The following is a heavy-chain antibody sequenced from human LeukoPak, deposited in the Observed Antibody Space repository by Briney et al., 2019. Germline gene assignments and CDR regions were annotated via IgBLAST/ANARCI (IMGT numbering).Heavy chain of an antibody. V-gene: IGHV4-31*03. J-gene: IGHJ4*02. CDR2: IYYSGST. Sequence: SQTLSLTCTVSAGSISSGGYYWRWIRQHPGKGLECIGYIYYSGSTYYNPSLRSRVTISVDTSKNQFSLRLSSVTAADTAVYYCARFGPPNCSGGSCLFDYWGQGTLVTVSS. CDR1: AGSISSGGYY. D-gene: IGHD2-15*01. CDR3: ARFGPPNCSGGSCLFDY.